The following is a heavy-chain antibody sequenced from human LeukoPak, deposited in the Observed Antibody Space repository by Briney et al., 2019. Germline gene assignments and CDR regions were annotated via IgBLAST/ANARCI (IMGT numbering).Heavy chain of an antibody. CDR3: ARMYYYDNSGDDNWFDP. CDR2: INPSGGST. Sequence: ASVKVSCKASGYTFTSYYMHWVRQAPGQGLEWMGIINPSGGSTSYAQKFQGRVTMTRDMSTSTVYMELSSLRSEDTAIYYCARMYYYDNSGDDNWFDPWGQGTLVTVSS. CDR1: GYTFTSYY. D-gene: IGHD3-22*01. V-gene: IGHV1-46*01. J-gene: IGHJ5*02.